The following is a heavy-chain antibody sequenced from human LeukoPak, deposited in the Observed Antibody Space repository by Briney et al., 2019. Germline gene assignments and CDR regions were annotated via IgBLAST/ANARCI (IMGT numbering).Heavy chain of an antibody. J-gene: IGHJ4*02. CDR3: ARSKYHGSVIDY. D-gene: IGHD2-2*01. CDR1: GGSISSDSYY. CDR2: SYTSGST. V-gene: IGHV4-61*02. Sequence: SETLPLTCTVSGGSISSDSYYWSWIRQPAGKGLEWLGCSYTSGSTNSNPSIQSRVTISVDTSKNLFSLKLSAVAVADTAVYYCARSKYHGSVIDYWGQGTLVTVSS.